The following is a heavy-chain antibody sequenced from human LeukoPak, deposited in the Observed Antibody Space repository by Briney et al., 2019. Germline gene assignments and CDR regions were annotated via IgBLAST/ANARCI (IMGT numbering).Heavy chain of an antibody. J-gene: IGHJ4*02. CDR1: GYSIISGYY. CDR3: AREVGHSYGSHY. V-gene: IGHV4-38-2*02. D-gene: IGHD5-18*01. CDR2: IHHSGST. Sequence: SETLSLTCTVSGYSIISGYYRGWIRQPPGKGLEWIGSIHHSGSTYYNPSLKSRVTMSVDTSKNQFSLKLSSVTAADTAVYYCAREVGHSYGSHYWGQGTLVTVSS.